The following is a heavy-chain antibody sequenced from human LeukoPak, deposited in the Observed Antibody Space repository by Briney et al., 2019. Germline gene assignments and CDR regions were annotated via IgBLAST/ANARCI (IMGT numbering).Heavy chain of an antibody. D-gene: IGHD3-22*01. V-gene: IGHV4-39*07. J-gene: IGHJ5*02. CDR2: IYYSGST. CDR1: GGSISSSSYY. CDR3: ARVGFYYDSSSYYYGRPDWFDP. Sequence: PSETLSLTCTVSGGSISSSSYYWGWIRQPPGKGLEWIGSIYYSGSTYYNPSLKSRVTISVDTSKNQFSLKLSSVTAADTAVYYCARVGFYYDSSSYYYGRPDWFDPWGQGTLVTVSS.